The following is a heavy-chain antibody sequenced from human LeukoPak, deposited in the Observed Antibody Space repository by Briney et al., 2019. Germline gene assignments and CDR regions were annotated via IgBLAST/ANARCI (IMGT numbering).Heavy chain of an antibody. V-gene: IGHV3-48*03. D-gene: IGHD3-10*01. CDR2: ISSSGSTI. CDR1: GFTFSSYE. Sequence: GGFLRLSCAASGFTFSSYEMNWVRQAPGKGLEWVSYISSSGSTIYYADSVKGRFTISRDNAKNSLYLQMNSLRAEDTAVYYCAREMEGDYGSGTFFDHWGQGNMVTVSS. J-gene: IGHJ4*02. CDR3: AREMEGDYGSGTFFDH.